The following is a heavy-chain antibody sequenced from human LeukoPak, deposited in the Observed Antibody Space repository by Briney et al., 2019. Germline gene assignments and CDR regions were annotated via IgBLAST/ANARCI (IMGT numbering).Heavy chain of an antibody. V-gene: IGHV3-7*04. D-gene: IGHD6-13*01. Sequence: PGGSLRLFCTASGFTFTNYWMNWIRQAPGKGLEWVANIKQDGSEKSCIDSVKGRFTTSRDNAKNSLSLQMNNLRAEDTAVYYCARGDWGRSWNLLGFDYWGQGTLVTVSS. CDR1: GFTFTNYW. J-gene: IGHJ4*02. CDR2: IKQDGSEK. CDR3: ARGDWGRSWNLLGFDY.